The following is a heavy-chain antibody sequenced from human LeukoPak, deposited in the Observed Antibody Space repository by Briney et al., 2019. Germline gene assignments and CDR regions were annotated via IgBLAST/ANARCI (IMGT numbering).Heavy chain of an antibody. CDR1: GYSFKSYW. D-gene: IGHD4-17*01. Sequence: GESLKISCKGSGYSFKSYWIGWVRQMPGKGLEWMGIIYPGDSDTKYSPSFEGQVTISADKTISTAFLQWSSLKTSDTAMYYCARLSPYGDYVDYWGQGTLVTVSS. CDR2: IYPGDSDT. CDR3: ARLSPYGDYVDY. V-gene: IGHV5-51*01. J-gene: IGHJ4*02.